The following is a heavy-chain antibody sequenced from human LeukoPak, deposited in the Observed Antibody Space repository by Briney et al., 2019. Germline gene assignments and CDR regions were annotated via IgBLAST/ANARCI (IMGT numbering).Heavy chain of an antibody. V-gene: IGHV3-23*01. CDR1: GFTFSSYA. CDR3: AKDLEYYDFWSGYYSPFDY. D-gene: IGHD3-3*01. CDR2: ISGNGGST. Sequence: GGSLRLSCAASGFTFSSYAMSWVRQAPGKGLEWVSAISGNGGSTYYADSVKGRFTISRDNSKNTLYLQMNSLRAEDTAVYYCAKDLEYYDFWSGYYSPFDYWGQGTLVTVSS. J-gene: IGHJ4*02.